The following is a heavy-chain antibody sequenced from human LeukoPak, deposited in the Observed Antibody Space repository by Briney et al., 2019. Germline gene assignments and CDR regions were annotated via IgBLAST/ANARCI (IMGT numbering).Heavy chain of an antibody. CDR1: GYTFTSYG. J-gene: IGHJ4*02. CDR2: ISAYNGNT. CDR3: ARDYRLFEGGPVDY. D-gene: IGHD3-10*02. Sequence: EASVKVSCKASGYTFTSYGISWVRQAPGQGLEWMGWISAYNGNTNYAQKLQGRVTMTTDTSTSTAYMELRSLRSDDTAVYYCARDYRLFEGGPVDYWGQGTLVTVSS. V-gene: IGHV1-18*01.